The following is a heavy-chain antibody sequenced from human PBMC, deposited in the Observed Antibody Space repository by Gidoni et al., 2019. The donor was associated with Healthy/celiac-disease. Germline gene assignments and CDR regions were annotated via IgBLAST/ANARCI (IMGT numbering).Heavy chain of an antibody. D-gene: IGHD3-22*01. CDR1: GFPFSSDS. CDR2: ISSSSSDI. CDR3: ARDPGYYYGSSGYPLDY. Sequence: EMQLVESGGGLVKPGGSLRLSCAAPGFPFSSDSMNWIRQAPGKGLEWVSSISSSSSDIYYADSVKGRFTISRENAKNSLYLQMNSLRAEDTAVYYCARDPGYYYGSSGYPLDYWGQGTLVTVSS. V-gene: IGHV3-21*01. J-gene: IGHJ4*02.